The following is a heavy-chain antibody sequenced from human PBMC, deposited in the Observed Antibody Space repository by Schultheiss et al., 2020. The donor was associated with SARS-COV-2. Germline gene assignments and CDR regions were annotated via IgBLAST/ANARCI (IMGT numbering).Heavy chain of an antibody. CDR3: AKGAGPDYGDYRWYFDF. J-gene: IGHJ4*02. Sequence: SETLSLTCTVSGGSISSGGYYWSWIRQHPGKGLEWIGYIYYSGSTNYNPSLKSRVTISVDTSKNQFSLKLSSVTAADTAVYSCAKGAGPDYGDYRWYFDFWGQGTLVTVSS. CDR1: GGSISSGGYY. D-gene: IGHD4-17*01. V-gene: IGHV4-61*08. CDR2: IYYSGST.